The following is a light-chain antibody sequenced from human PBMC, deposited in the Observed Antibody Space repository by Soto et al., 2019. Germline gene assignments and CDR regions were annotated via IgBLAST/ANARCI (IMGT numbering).Light chain of an antibody. CDR1: HSLLQSNGYNY. CDR3: QQSQQSPPT. V-gene: IGKV2-28*01. J-gene: IGKJ1*01. Sequence: DIVMTQSPLSLPVTPGEPASISCSSSHSLLQSNGYNYLDWYLQKPGKSPQLLIYFASYWATGVPDRFSGSGSGTDFTLTIRRVQAEDVAIYYCQQSQQSPPTFGQGTKVEI. CDR2: FAS.